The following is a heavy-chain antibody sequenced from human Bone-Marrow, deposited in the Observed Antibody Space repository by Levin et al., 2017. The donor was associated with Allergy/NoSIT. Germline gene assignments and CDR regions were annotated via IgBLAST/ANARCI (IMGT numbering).Heavy chain of an antibody. Sequence: PGGSLRLSCAASGFTVSSNYMSWVRQAPGKGLEWVSVIYSGGSTYYADSVKGRFTISRDNSKNTLYLQMNSLRAEDTAVYYCARYYDILTGYLTFDYWGQGTLVTVSS. CDR3: ARYYDILTGYLTFDY. V-gene: IGHV3-66*01. J-gene: IGHJ4*02. CDR2: IYSGGST. CDR1: GFTVSSNY. D-gene: IGHD3-9*01.